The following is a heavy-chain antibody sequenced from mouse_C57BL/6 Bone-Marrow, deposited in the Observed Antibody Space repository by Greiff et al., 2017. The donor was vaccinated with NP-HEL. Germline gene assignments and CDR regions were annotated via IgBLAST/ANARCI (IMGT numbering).Heavy chain of an antibody. J-gene: IGHJ2*01. V-gene: IGHV5-17*01. Sequence: VQLKESGGGLVKPGGSLKLSCAASGFTFSDYGMHWVRQAPEKGLEWVAYISSGSSTIYYADTVKGRFTISRDNAKNTLFLQMTSLRSEDTAMYYCARHYYGSSYYFDYWGQGTTLTVSS. CDR2: ISSGSSTI. D-gene: IGHD1-1*01. CDR1: GFTFSDYG. CDR3: ARHYYGSSYYFDY.